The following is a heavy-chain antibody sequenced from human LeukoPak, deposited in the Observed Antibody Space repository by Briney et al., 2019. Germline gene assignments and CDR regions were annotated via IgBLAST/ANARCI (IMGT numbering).Heavy chain of an antibody. CDR3: TRGWNDVDWYDP. CDR2: KRRKASGGTT. CDR1: GFTFSSYS. D-gene: IGHD1-1*01. Sequence: PGGSLRLSCAASGFTFSSYSMNWVRQAPGKGLEWVGFKRRKASGGTTDYAASVRGRFSISIDDSKSIAYLQMNSLKTEDTAVYYCTRGWNDVDWYDPWGQGTLVIVSS. J-gene: IGHJ5*02. V-gene: IGHV3-49*04.